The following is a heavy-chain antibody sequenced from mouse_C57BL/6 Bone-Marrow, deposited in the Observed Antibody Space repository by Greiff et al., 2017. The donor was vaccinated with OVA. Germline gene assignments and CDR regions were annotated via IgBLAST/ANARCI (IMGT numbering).Heavy chain of an antibody. CDR2: ISNGGGST. CDR1: GFTFSDYY. J-gene: IGHJ4*01. CDR3: ARRNYLHYYAMDY. D-gene: IGHD2-1*01. Sequence: DVKLVESGGGLVQPGGSLKLSCAASGFTFSDYYMYWVRQTPEKRLEWVAYISNGGGSTYYPDTVKGRFTISRDNAKNTLYLQMSRLKSEDTAMYYCARRNYLHYYAMDYWGQGTSVTVSS. V-gene: IGHV5-12*01.